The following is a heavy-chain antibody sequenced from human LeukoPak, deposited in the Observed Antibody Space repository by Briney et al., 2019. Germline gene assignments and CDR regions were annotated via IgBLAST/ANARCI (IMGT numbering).Heavy chain of an antibody. CDR2: INHSGST. V-gene: IGHV4-34*01. D-gene: IGHD5-18*01. J-gene: IGHJ4*02. Sequence: SETLSLTCAVYGGSFSGYYWSWIRQPPGKGLEWIGEINHSGSTNYNPSLKSRVTTSVDTSKNQFSLKLSSVTAADTAVYYCARGRYSYGRHFDYWGQGTLVTVSS. CDR3: ARGRYSYGRHFDY. CDR1: GGSFSGYY.